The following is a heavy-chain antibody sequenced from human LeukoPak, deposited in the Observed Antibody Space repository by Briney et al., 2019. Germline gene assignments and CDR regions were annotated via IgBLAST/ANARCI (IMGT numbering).Heavy chain of an antibody. CDR3: ARCETGHPKKYFDY. Sequence: SETLSLTCTVSGGSISSGDYYWNWIRQPPGKGLEWIGYIYYSGSTFYNPSLKSRVTISLDTSKNQFPLNLSSVTATDTAVYYCARCETGHPKKYFDYWGQGTLVTVST. D-gene: IGHD3-9*01. V-gene: IGHV4-30-4*01. CDR2: IYYSGST. CDR1: GGSISSGDYY. J-gene: IGHJ4*02.